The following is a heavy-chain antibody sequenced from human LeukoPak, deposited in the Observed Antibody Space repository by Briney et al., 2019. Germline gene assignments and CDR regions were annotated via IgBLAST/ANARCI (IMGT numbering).Heavy chain of an antibody. CDR1: GFTVSSNY. D-gene: IGHD4-23*01. V-gene: IGHV3-66*01. CDR2: IYSGGST. CDR3: ASVYGGNHFDY. Sequence: GGSLRLSCAASGFTVSSNYMSWVRQAPGKGLEWVSVIYSGGSTYYADSVKGRFTISRDNSKNTLYLQMNSLRAEDTAVYYCASVYGGNHFDYWGQGTLVTVSS. J-gene: IGHJ4*02.